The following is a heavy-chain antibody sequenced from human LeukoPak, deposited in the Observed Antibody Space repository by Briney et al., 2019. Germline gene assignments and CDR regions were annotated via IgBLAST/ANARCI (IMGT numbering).Heavy chain of an antibody. Sequence: SETLSLTCTVSGYSISSGYCWGWIRQPPGKGLEWIGSIYHSGSTYYNPSLKSRVTISVDTSKNQLSLKLSSVTAADTAVYYCASVLRYFDWPLYGMDVWGQGTTVTVSS. CDR2: IYHSGST. V-gene: IGHV4-38-2*02. CDR3: ASVLRYFDWPLYGMDV. J-gene: IGHJ6*02. CDR1: GYSISSGYC. D-gene: IGHD3-9*01.